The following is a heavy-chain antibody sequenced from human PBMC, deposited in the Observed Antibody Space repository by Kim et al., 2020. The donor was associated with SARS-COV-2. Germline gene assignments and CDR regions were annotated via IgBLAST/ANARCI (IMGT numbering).Heavy chain of an antibody. CDR3: ARELQWLGIFVGMDV. CDR2: ISISSSTI. V-gene: IGHV3-48*02. D-gene: IGHD6-19*01. Sequence: GGSLRLSCAASGFTFSIYSINCFRQAPGKGLEWVSYISISSSTIYYADSVKGRFTISRDNAKNSLYLQMNSLRDEDTAVYYCARELQWLGIFVGMDVWGQGTTVTVSS. CDR1: GFTFSIYS. J-gene: IGHJ6*02.